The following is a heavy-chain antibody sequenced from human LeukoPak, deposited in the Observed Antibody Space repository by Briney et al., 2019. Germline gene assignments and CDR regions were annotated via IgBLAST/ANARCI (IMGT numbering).Heavy chain of an antibody. Sequence: ASVKVSCKASGYTFTSYGISWVRQAPGQGLEWMGWISAYNGNTNYAQKLQGRVTMTTDTSTSTAYMELRSLRSDDTAVYYCARDQRDWSYAGYFDYWGQGTLVTVSS. D-gene: IGHD1-7*01. CDR2: ISAYNGNT. CDR1: GYTFTSYG. CDR3: ARDQRDWSYAGYFDY. V-gene: IGHV1-18*01. J-gene: IGHJ4*02.